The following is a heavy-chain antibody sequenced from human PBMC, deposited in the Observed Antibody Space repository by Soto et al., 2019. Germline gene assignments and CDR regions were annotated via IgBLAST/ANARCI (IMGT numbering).Heavy chain of an antibody. V-gene: IGHV5-51*03. J-gene: IGHJ6*02. D-gene: IGHD2-2*01. CDR2: IYPGDSQT. CDR1: GYSFTSYW. Sequence: PGESLKISCKGSGYSFTSYWIVWVRQMPGKGLEWMGTIYPGDSQTRHSPSFQGQVTISAHQSISTAYLQWNSLKALDTAMYFCARNKGCCSSTSCYGMDVWGQGAAVTVSS. CDR3: ARNKGCCSSTSCYGMDV.